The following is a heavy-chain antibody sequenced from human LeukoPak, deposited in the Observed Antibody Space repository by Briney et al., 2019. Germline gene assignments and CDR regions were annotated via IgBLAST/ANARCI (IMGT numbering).Heavy chain of an antibody. J-gene: IGHJ4*02. CDR3: AAEFTMIEEYYFDY. Sequence: SVKVSCKASGGTFSSYGIGWVRQAPGQGLEWMGGIIPIFGTANYAQKFQGRVTITADESTSTAYMELSSLRSEDTAVYYCAAEFTMIEEYYFDYWGQGTLVTVSS. V-gene: IGHV1-69*13. D-gene: IGHD3-22*01. CDR1: GGTFSSYG. CDR2: IIPIFGTA.